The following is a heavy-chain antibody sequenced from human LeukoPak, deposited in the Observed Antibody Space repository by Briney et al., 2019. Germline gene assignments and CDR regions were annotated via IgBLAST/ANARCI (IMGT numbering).Heavy chain of an antibody. CDR3: AIDSRAYYYDSSGSNY. D-gene: IGHD3-22*01. CDR2: ISSSSSYI. Sequence: GGSLRLSCAASGFTFSSYSMNWVRQAQGQGLEWVSSISSSSSYIYYADSVKSRFTISRDNAKNSLCLQMNSLRAEDKAVYYCAIDSRAYYYDSSGSNYWGQGTLVTVSS. V-gene: IGHV3-21*01. J-gene: IGHJ4*02. CDR1: GFTFSSYS.